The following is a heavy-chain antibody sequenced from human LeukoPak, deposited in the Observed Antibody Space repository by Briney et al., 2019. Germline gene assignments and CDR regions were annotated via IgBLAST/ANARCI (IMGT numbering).Heavy chain of an antibody. V-gene: IGHV3-33*01. J-gene: IGHJ4*02. CDR1: GFSFSGDA. D-gene: IGHD3-16*01. CDR3: AGAAGLGNYLIDY. Sequence: GRSLRLSCAASGFSFSGDAIPWVRQAPGKGLEWVALIWSDGSQTKYAGSVKGRFTVSRDNSKNTAFLQMSGLTVEDTAVYYCAGAAGLGNYLIDYWGQGTLVTVSS. CDR2: IWSDGSQT.